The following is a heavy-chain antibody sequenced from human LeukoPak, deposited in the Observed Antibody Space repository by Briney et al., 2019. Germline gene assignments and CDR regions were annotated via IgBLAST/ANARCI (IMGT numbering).Heavy chain of an antibody. Sequence: SETLSLTCTVSGGSVSIYYWNWIRQPPGKGLEWIGNMYYSGSTNYNPSLKSRVTISVDTSKNQFSLKLNSVTAADTAVYYCTRGGYNYDSPPGDPFDYWGQGTLVTVSS. D-gene: IGHD5-18*01. CDR3: TRGGYNYDSPPGDPFDY. CDR1: GGSVSIYY. V-gene: IGHV4-59*02. CDR2: MYYSGST. J-gene: IGHJ4*02.